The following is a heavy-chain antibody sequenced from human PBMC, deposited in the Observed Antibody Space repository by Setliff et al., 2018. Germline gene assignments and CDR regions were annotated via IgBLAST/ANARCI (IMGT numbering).Heavy chain of an antibody. CDR3: ARGGDIITIFGVVTPDFYYYMDV. J-gene: IGHJ6*03. Sequence: GASVKVSCKASGYTFSSYAMNWVRQAPGQGLEWMGWINTNTGNPTYAQDFTGWFVFSLDTSVSTAYLQISSLKAEDTAAYYCARGGDIITIFGVVTPDFYYYMDVWGTGTTVTVSS. D-gene: IGHD3-3*01. CDR1: GYTFSSYA. V-gene: IGHV7-4-1*02. CDR2: INTNTGNP.